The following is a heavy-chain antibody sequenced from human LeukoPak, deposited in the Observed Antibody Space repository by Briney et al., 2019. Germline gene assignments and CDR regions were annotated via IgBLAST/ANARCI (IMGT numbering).Heavy chain of an antibody. D-gene: IGHD4-17*01. CDR3: AREDDYGTVGFAY. V-gene: IGHV1-2*06. CDR1: GYTFTDYY. Sequence: GASVKVSCKTSGYTFTDYYPHWVRQAPGQGLEWMGRINPYSRGTNYAQRFQGRVSLTRDTSISTAYMELCTLRSDDTAVYFCAREDDYGTVGFAYWGQGSLVTVSS. CDR2: INPYSRGT. J-gene: IGHJ4*02.